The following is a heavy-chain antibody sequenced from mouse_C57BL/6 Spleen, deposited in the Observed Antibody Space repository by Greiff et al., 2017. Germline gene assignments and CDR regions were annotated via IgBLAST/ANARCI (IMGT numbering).Heavy chain of an antibody. CDR1: GFSLTSYG. CDR2: IWSGGST. J-gene: IGHJ4*01. V-gene: IGHV2-2*01. Sequence: QVQLKQSGPGLVQPSQSLSITCTVSGFSLTSYGVHWVRQSPGKGLEWLGVIWSGGSTDYNAAFISRLSISKDNSKSQVFFKMNRLQADDTAIYYGARRDYYDMDDWGQGTSVTVSS. CDR3: ARRDYYDMDD.